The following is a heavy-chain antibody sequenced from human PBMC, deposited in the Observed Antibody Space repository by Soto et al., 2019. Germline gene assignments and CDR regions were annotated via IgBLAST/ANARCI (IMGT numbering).Heavy chain of an antibody. Sequence: GESLKISCKGSGYSFTNYWIGWVRQMPGKGLEWMGIIYPYDSEITYSPSFQGQVTISADISISTAYLRWSSLKASDTAVYYCARHRRRREGSYYYGMDVWGQGTTVTVSS. CDR1: GYSFTNYW. J-gene: IGHJ6*02. D-gene: IGHD1-26*01. V-gene: IGHV5-51*01. CDR3: ARHRRRREGSYYYGMDV. CDR2: IYPYDSEI.